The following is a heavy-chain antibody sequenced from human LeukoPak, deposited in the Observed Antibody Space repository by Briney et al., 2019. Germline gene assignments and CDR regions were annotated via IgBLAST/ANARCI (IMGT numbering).Heavy chain of an antibody. CDR1: GGTFSSYA. J-gene: IGHJ5*02. V-gene: IGHV1-69*04. CDR3: ARDTSGSPTEINWFDP. Sequence: SVKVSCKASGGTFSSYAISWVRQAPGQGLGWMGRIIPIFGIANYAQKFQGRVTITADKSTSTAYMELSSLRSEDTAVYYCARDTSGSPTEINWFDPWGQGTLVTVSS. CDR2: IIPIFGIA. D-gene: IGHD1-26*01.